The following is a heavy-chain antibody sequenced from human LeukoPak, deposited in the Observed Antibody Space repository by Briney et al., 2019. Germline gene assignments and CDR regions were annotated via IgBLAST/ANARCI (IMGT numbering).Heavy chain of an antibody. D-gene: IGHD3-3*01. CDR2: TRAGGAKT. Sequence: PGGSLGLSCATSGFSFSTHDMGWVRQAPGKGLEWVSTTRAGGAKTYYADSVKGRLTISRDESKNTLYLQMSSLRAEDTAVYYCASYDPQNYFDHWGQGTLVTVSS. J-gene: IGHJ4*02. V-gene: IGHV3-23*01. CDR3: ASYDPQNYFDH. CDR1: GFSFSTHD.